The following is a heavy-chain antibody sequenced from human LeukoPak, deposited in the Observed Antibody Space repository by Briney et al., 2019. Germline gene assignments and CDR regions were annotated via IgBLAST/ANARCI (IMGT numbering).Heavy chain of an antibody. CDR2: FDPEDGET. Sequence: ASVKVSCKVSGYTLTELSMHWVRQAPGKGLEWMGGFDPEDGETIYAQKFQGRVTMTEDTSTDTAYMELSSLRSEDTAVYYCATDRRYSSGWIPTGYYYYGMDVWGQGTTVTVSS. J-gene: IGHJ6*02. V-gene: IGHV1-24*01. D-gene: IGHD6-19*01. CDR3: ATDRRYSSGWIPTGYYYYGMDV. CDR1: GYTLTELS.